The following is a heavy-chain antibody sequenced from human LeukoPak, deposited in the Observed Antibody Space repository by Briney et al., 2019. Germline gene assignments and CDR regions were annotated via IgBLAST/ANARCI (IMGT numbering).Heavy chain of an antibody. CDR3: ARDLYWTSAGMGICFMDV. Sequence: SETLSLTCAVFGGPFSGYDWSWVRQTPGKGLEWIGEINDSGRTNYNPSLKSRVTIRLGTSDNQFSLQLTSVTAADTAVYYCARDLYWTSAGMGICFMDVWGTGTTVAVSS. V-gene: IGHV4-34*01. CDR1: GGPFSGYD. J-gene: IGHJ6*03. CDR2: INDSGRT. D-gene: IGHD1-1*01.